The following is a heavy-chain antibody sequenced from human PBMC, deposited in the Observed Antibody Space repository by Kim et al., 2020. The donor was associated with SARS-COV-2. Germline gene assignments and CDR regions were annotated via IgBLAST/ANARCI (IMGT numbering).Heavy chain of an antibody. V-gene: IGHV4-59*08. Sequence: SETLSLTCTVSGGSISSYYWSWIRQPPGKGLEWIGYIYYSGSTNYNPSLKSRVTISVDTSKNQFSLKLSSVTAADTAVYYCARLGFGEDPYYYYGMDVWGQGTTVTVSS. J-gene: IGHJ6*02. CDR1: GGSISSYY. D-gene: IGHD3-10*01. CDR3: ARLGFGEDPYYYYGMDV. CDR2: IYYSGST.